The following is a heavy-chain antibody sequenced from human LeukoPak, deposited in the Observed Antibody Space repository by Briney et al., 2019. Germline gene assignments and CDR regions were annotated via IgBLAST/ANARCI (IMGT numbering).Heavy chain of an antibody. V-gene: IGHV3-33*08. D-gene: IGHD4-17*01. CDR1: GFTFSSYW. CDR3: GTTVTTRLDY. Sequence: SGGSLRLSCAASGFTFSSYWMHWVRQAPGKGLEWVAVIWYDGSNKYYADSVKGRFTISRDNSKNTLYLQMNSLRAEDTAVYYCGTTVTTRLDYWGQGTLVTVSS. CDR2: IWYDGSNK. J-gene: IGHJ4*02.